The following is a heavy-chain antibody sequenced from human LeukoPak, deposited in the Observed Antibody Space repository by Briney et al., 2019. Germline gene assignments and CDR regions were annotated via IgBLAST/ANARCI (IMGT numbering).Heavy chain of an antibody. CDR1: GFIFSTYS. Sequence: PGGSLRLSCAASGFIFSTYSMSWVRQAPGKGLEWVSAISGSGGSTYYADSVKGRFTISRDNSKNTLYLQMNSLRAEDTAVYYCAKDAYYDILTGHYYFDYWGQGTLVTVSS. V-gene: IGHV3-23*01. D-gene: IGHD3-9*01. CDR2: ISGSGGST. CDR3: AKDAYYDILTGHYYFDY. J-gene: IGHJ4*02.